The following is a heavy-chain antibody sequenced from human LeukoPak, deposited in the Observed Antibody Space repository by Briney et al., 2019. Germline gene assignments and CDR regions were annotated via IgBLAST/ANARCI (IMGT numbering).Heavy chain of an antibody. Sequence: ASVKISCKVSGYTFTDYYMHWVQQAPGKGLEWMGLVYPEDGETIYAEKFQGRVTITADTSTDTAYMELSSLRSEDTAVYYCATDFHSGSYGNWYFDLWGRGTLVTVSS. D-gene: IGHD1-26*01. J-gene: IGHJ2*01. CDR3: ATDFHSGSYGNWYFDL. V-gene: IGHV1-69-2*01. CDR2: VYPEDGET. CDR1: GYTFTDYY.